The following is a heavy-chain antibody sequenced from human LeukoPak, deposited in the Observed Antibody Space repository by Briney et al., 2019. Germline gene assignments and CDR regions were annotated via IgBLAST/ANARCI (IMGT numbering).Heavy chain of an antibody. J-gene: IGHJ3*02. CDR1: GFTFSSYS. D-gene: IGHD5-18*01. CDR2: ISSSGTYM. V-gene: IGHV3-21*01. Sequence: RGSLRLSCAASGFTFSSYSINWVRQAPGKGLEWVSSISSSGTYMYYADSVRGRFTISRDNAENSLYLQMNSLRAEDTAVYYCARDRGFNYALSAFDIWGQGTVVTASS. CDR3: ARDRGFNYALSAFDI.